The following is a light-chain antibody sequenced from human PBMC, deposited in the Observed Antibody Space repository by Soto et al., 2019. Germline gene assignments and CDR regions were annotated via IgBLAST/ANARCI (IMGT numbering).Light chain of an antibody. CDR3: QQYGSSPET. V-gene: IGKV3-20*01. CDR1: QSVSSSY. J-gene: IGKJ2*01. Sequence: LSCWASQSVSSSYLAWYQQKPGQAPMLLIYGASSMATGIPDRFSGSWSGTDFTLTISRLEPEDFAVYYCQQYGSSPETFGQGTKLEIK. CDR2: GAS.